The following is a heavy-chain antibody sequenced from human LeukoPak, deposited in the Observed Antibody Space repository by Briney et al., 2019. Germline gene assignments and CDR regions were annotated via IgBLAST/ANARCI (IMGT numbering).Heavy chain of an antibody. Sequence: GASVKVSCKASGYTFTNFGITWVRQAPGQGLEWMGWISDYNGNTKYAQKVQGRVTMTTDTSTTKAYMELRSLRSDHTAVYYCATAIKYSSSWYGTDYWGQGTLVTVSS. V-gene: IGHV1-18*01. CDR1: GYTFTNFG. J-gene: IGHJ4*02. D-gene: IGHD6-13*01. CDR2: ISDYNGNT. CDR3: ATAIKYSSSWYGTDY.